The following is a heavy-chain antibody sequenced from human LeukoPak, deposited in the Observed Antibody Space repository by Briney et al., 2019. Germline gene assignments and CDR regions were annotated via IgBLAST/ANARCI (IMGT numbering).Heavy chain of an antibody. CDR1: GYTFTSYG. V-gene: IGHV1-18*01. D-gene: IGHD4-17*01. CDR3: ARGIGALPSYYSYMDV. CDR2: ISAYNGNT. J-gene: IGHJ6*03. Sequence: ASVKVSCKASGYTFTSYGISWVRQAPGQGREGMGWISAYNGNTNYAQKLQGRVTMTTDTSTSTAYMELRSLSSDDTAVYYCARGIGALPSYYSYMDVWGKGTTVTISS.